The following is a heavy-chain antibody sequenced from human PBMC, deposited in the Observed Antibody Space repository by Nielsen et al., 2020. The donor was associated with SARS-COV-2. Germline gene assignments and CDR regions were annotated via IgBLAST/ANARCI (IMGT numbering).Heavy chain of an antibody. CDR2: ISGSGGVI. CDR3: TTSSSAYSSYFYYMDV. V-gene: IGHV3-23*01. D-gene: IGHD6-6*01. Sequence: VRQAPGKGLEWVSSISGSGGVIYYADSVKGRFTISRDNSRNTMYLHMFSLRAADAAVYFCTTSSSAYSSYFYYMDVWGRGTTVTVSS. J-gene: IGHJ6*03.